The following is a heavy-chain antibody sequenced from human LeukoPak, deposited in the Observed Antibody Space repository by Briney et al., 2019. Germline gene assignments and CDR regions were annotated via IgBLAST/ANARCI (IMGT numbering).Heavy chain of an antibody. CDR2: IYSGGST. CDR3: ARRNYYDSSGYYYTHEYFQH. D-gene: IGHD3-22*01. Sequence: GGSLRLSCAASGFTVSSNYMSWVRQAPGKGLEWVSVIYSGGSTYYADSVKGRFTISRDNAKNSLYLQMNSLRAEDTAVYYCARRNYYDSSGYYYTHEYFQHWGQGTLVTVSS. CDR1: GFTVSSNY. J-gene: IGHJ1*01. V-gene: IGHV3-66*04.